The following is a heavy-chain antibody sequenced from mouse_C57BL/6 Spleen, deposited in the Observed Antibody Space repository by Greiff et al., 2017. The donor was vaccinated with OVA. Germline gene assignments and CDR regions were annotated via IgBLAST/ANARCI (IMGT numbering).Heavy chain of an antibody. CDR1: GYTFTSYW. CDR3: AREDEYYAMDY. V-gene: IGHV1-55*01. CDR2: IYPGSGST. Sequence: QVQLQQPGAELVKPGASVKMSCKASGYTFTSYWITWVKQRPGQGLEWIGDIYPGSGSTNYNEKFKSKATLTVDTSSSTAYRQLSSLTSEDSAVYYCAREDEYYAMDYWGQGTSVTVSS. J-gene: IGHJ4*01.